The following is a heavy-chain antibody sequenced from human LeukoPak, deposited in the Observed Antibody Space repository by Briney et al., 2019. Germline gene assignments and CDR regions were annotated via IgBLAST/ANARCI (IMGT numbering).Heavy chain of an antibody. CDR3: ARHRTTVTPFDAFDI. Sequence: PSETLSLTCTVSGGPVSSNRYYWGWIRQPPGKGLEWIGSMYYSGGTYYNPSLKSRVTISADTYKNQFSLKLSSVTAADTAVYYCARHRTTVTPFDAFDIWGQGTMVTVSS. J-gene: IGHJ3*02. CDR2: MYYSGGT. CDR1: GGPVSSNRYY. D-gene: IGHD4-17*01. V-gene: IGHV4-39*07.